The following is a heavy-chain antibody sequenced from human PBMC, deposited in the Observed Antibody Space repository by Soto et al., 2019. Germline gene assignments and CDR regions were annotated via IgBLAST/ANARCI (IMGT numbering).Heavy chain of an antibody. J-gene: IGHJ6*02. V-gene: IGHV1-69*12. CDR3: ASGVTQRYYYGMDV. Sequence: QVQLVQSGAEVKKPGSSVKVSCKASGGTFSSYAISWVRQAPGQGLEWMGGIIPIFRTADYAQKFQCRVTITADESTSTAYMELSILRSDDTAVYYCASGVTQRYYYGMDVWGQGTTVTASS. CDR1: GGTFSSYA. CDR2: IIPIFRTA. D-gene: IGHD3-3*01.